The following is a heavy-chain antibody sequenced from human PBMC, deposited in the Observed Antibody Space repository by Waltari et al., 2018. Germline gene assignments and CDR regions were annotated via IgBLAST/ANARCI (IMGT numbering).Heavy chain of an antibody. CDR1: GYTLSDYY. J-gene: IGHJ3*02. Sequence: EVRLLQSGAEVKKPGTTFKISCRLSGYTLSDYYIHWIQQAPGQGLKWMGLVDPDDGQTTYAEALQGRISMTADSSRKTVYMELTSLTSDDSAVYYCATGLGDSISASRPFEIWGQGTVITVSS. V-gene: IGHV1-69-2*01. CDR2: VDPDDGQT. D-gene: IGHD3-3*02. CDR3: ATGLGDSISASRPFEI.